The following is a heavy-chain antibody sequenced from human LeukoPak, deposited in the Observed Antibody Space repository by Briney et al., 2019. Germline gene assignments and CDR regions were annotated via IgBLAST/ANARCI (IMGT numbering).Heavy chain of an antibody. V-gene: IGHV3-48*01. D-gene: IGHD2-2*01. Sequence: PGGSLRLSCAASGFTFGSYSMNWVRQAPGKGLEWVSYISASSSVIYYADSVKGRFTISRDNAKNSVYLQMNSLRAEDTAVYYCARPKIPASQDFDYWGQGTLVSVSS. CDR1: GFTFGSYS. CDR3: ARPKIPASQDFDY. CDR2: ISASSSVI. J-gene: IGHJ4*02.